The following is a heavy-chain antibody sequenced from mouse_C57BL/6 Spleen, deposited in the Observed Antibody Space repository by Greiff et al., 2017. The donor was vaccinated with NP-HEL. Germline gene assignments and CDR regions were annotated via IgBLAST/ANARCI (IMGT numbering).Heavy chain of an antibody. CDR3: ARGVWDVFDY. V-gene: IGHV1-4*01. CDR1: GYTFTSYT. D-gene: IGHD4-1*01. CDR2: INPSSGYT. J-gene: IGHJ2*01. Sequence: LEESGAELARPGASVKMSCKASGYTFTSYTMHWVNQRPGQGLEWIGYINPSSGYTKYNQKFKDKATLTADKSSSTAYMQLSSLTSEDSAVYYCARGVWDVFDYWGQGTTLTVSS.